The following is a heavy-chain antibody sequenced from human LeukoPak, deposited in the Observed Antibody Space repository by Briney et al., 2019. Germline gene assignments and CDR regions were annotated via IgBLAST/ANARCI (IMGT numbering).Heavy chain of an antibody. CDR3: ARIVGGSQDF. J-gene: IGHJ4*02. CDR2: TYHRSRWYN. V-gene: IGHV6-1*01. CDR1: GDSVSTNSAA. D-gene: IGHD3-16*02. Sequence: SQTLSLTCAISGDSVSTNSAAWNWIRQSPSRGLEWLGRTYHRSRWYNDYAVSVRGRITINPDTSKNQFSLQLKSVTPEDTAVYYCARIVGGSQDFWSQGTLVTVSS.